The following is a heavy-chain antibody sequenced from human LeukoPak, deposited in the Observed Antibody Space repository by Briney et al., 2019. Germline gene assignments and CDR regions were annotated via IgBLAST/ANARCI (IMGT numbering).Heavy chain of an antibody. V-gene: IGHV3-21*01. CDR3: ASSNYYDSSGFDY. D-gene: IGHD3-22*01. J-gene: IGHJ4*02. CDR1: GFSFSTYS. CDR2: ITSSSSYI. Sequence: GGSLRLSCAASGFSFSTYSMNWVRQAPGRGLEWVSSITSSSSYIHYADSVKGRFTTSRDNANSSLFLQMSSLRAEDTAVYYCASSNYYDSSGFDYWGQGTLVTVSS.